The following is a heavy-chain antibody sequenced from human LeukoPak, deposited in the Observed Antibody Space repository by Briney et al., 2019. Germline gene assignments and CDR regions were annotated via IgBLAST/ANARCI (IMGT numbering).Heavy chain of an antibody. CDR1: GYTLTELS. D-gene: IGHD2-2*01. Sequence: ASVKVSCKVSGYTLTELSMHWVRQAPGKGLEWMGGFDLEDGETIYGQKFQGRVTMTTDTSTSTAYMELRSLRSDDTAVYYCARAGYCSSTSCLRAYYYYYYMDVWGKGTTVTVSS. V-gene: IGHV1-24*01. CDR2: FDLEDGET. CDR3: ARAGYCSSTSCLRAYYYYYYMDV. J-gene: IGHJ6*03.